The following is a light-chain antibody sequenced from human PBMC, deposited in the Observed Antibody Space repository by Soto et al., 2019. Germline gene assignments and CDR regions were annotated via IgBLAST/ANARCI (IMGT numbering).Light chain of an antibody. Sequence: EIVMTQSPATLSVSPVERATLPCMASQSVSSRVAWYQQKPGQAPRLLIYGASTRATGIPARFSGSGSGTEFTLTISRLEPEDFAVYYCQQYHSSLWTFGQGTKVDIK. CDR1: QSVSSR. CDR3: QQYHSSLWT. V-gene: IGKV3-15*01. J-gene: IGKJ1*01. CDR2: GAS.